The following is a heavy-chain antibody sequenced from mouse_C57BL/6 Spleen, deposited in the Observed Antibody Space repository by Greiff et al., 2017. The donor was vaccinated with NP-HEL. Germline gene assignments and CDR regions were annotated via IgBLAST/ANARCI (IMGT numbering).Heavy chain of an antibody. D-gene: IGHD1-1*01. J-gene: IGHJ4*01. CDR3: ARDGIFITTVVAKDAMDY. CDR2: ISSGSSTI. Sequence: DVQLVESGGGLVKPGGSLKLSCAASGFTFSDYGMHWVRQAPEKGLEWVAYISSGSSTIYYADTVKGRFTISRDNAKNTLFLQMTSLRSEDTAMYYCARDGIFITTVVAKDAMDYWGQGTSGTVSS. V-gene: IGHV5-17*01. CDR1: GFTFSDYG.